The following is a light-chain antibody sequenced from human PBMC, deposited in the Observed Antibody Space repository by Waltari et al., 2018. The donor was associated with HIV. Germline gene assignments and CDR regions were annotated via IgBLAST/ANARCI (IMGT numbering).Light chain of an antibody. CDR3: QQRSNWPPGGAYT. J-gene: IGKJ2*01. CDR2: DAS. CDR1: QSVRSY. V-gene: IGKV3-11*01. Sequence: EIVLTQSPATLSLSPGDRATLSCRASQSVRSYLAWYQQKPGQAPRLLIYDASDRATGTPARFSGSWSGTDFTLTISSLEPEDFAVYYCQQRSNWPPGGAYTFGQGTKLEIK.